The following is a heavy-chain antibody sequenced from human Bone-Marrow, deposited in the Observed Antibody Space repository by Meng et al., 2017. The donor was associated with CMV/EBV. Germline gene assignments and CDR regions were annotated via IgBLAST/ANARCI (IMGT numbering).Heavy chain of an antibody. J-gene: IGHJ6*02. Sequence: ASVKVSCKASGDIFSNYDIHWVRQATGQGLEWMGWMTPYTGTTGYAQKFQGRVTMTRNTSITTAYMEVSSLRSEDTAVYYCARGGRKYHYSGMDVWGRGSSVTVSS. CDR2: MTPYTGTT. CDR3: ARGGRKYHYSGMDV. D-gene: IGHD1-14*01. V-gene: IGHV1-8*01. CDR1: GDIFSNYD.